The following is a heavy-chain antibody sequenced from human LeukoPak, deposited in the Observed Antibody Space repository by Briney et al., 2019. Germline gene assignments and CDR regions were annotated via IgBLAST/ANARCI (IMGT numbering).Heavy chain of an antibody. CDR2: IKQDGSEK. D-gene: IGHD2-2*01. CDR1: GFTFSSYW. CDR3: ARVSLGYCSSTSCYLDY. Sequence: GGSLRLSCAASGFTFSSYWMSWVRQAPGKGLEWVANIKQDGSEKYYVDSVKGRFTISRDNAKNSLYLQMNSLRAEDTAVYYCARVSLGYCSSTSCYLDYWGQGTLVTVSS. J-gene: IGHJ4*02. V-gene: IGHV3-7*01.